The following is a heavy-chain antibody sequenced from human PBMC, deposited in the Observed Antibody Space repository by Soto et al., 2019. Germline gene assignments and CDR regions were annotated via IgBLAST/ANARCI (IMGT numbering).Heavy chain of an antibody. CDR3: ASPYCSGGSCYSVAFDI. Sequence: PSETLSLTCAVSGGSISSSNWWSWVRQPPGKGLEWIGEIYHSGSTNYNPSLKSRVTISVDKSKNQFSLKLSSVTAADTAVYYCASPYCSGGSCYSVAFDIWGQGTMVTVSS. J-gene: IGHJ3*02. CDR2: IYHSGST. D-gene: IGHD2-15*01. V-gene: IGHV4-4*02. CDR1: GGSISSSNW.